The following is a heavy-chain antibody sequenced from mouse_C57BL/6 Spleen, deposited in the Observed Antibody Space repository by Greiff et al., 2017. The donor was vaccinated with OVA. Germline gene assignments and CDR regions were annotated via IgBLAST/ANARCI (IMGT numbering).Heavy chain of an antibody. J-gene: IGHJ2*01. V-gene: IGHV3-6*01. CDR1: GYSITSGYY. CDR2: ISYDGSN. CDR3: ARDGSSYEFDY. D-gene: IGHD2-3*01. Sequence: VQLKESGPGLVKPSQSLSLTCSVTGYSITSGYYWNWIRQFPGNKLEWMGYISYDGSNNYNPSLKNRISITRDTSKNQFFLKLNSVTTEDTATYYCARDGSSYEFDYWGQGTTLTVSS.